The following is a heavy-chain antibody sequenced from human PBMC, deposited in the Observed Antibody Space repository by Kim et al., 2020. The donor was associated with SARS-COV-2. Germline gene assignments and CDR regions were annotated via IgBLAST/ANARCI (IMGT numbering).Heavy chain of an antibody. Sequence: GGSLRLSCAASGSTFSRYAMSWVRQAPGEGLEWVSGISGSGTRTYYGDSVKGRCSISRDNARNTVTLQMNSLRAEDTAVYYCAKDSGNDFGDQLDCWGQGTLVTVSS. CDR1: GSTFSRYA. J-gene: IGHJ4*02. D-gene: IGHD4-17*01. CDR2: ISGSGTRT. V-gene: IGHV3-23*02. CDR3: AKDSGNDFGDQLDC.